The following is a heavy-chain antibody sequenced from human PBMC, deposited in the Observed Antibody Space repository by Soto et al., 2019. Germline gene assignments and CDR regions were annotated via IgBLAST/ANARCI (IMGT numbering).Heavy chain of an antibody. Sequence: GASVKVSCKASRHSLNKYDINWVRQAPGQGLEWMGWVNPNSGETGFAQKFQGRITMTRNTSINTVYMELRSLRSDDTAVYFCSDTGGTWGQGTLVTVSS. CDR2: VNPNSGET. D-gene: IGHD2-8*02. CDR3: SDTGGT. J-gene: IGHJ1*01. V-gene: IGHV1-8*01. CDR1: RHSLNKYD.